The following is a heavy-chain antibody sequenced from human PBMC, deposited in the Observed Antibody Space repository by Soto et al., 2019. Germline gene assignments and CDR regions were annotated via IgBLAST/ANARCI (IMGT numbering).Heavy chain of an antibody. CDR2: IYSGGTI. D-gene: IGHD3-22*01. V-gene: IGHV3-66*01. Sequence: EVQLVESGGGLVQPGGSLRLSCAASGFTVTSNYMSWVRQAPGKGLEWVSIIYSGGTIYYADSVKGRFTISRDKSKNTLYFQMNSLRDEDTAVYYCARGAHYYDTTGYYYFGDWGQGTMDTVSS. CDR1: GFTVTSNY. J-gene: IGHJ4*02. CDR3: ARGAHYYDTTGYYYFGD.